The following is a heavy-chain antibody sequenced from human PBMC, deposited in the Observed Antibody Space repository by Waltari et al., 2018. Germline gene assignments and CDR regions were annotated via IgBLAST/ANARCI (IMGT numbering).Heavy chain of an antibody. D-gene: IGHD1-1*01. CDR3: ARDFRNGASDI. V-gene: IGHV3-11*04. Sequence: QVQRVESGGGLVEPGGPRRLAWAACGFTLGDYDMTWIRQAPGKGLEWISDISGSGSIIYYADSVKGRFTISRDNAKNSLYLQMDSLRADDTAVYYCARDFRNGASDIWGRGTMVTVAS. CDR1: GFTLGDYD. CDR2: ISGSGSII. J-gene: IGHJ3*02.